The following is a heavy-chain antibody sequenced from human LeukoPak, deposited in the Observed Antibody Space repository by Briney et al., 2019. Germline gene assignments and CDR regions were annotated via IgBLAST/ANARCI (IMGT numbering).Heavy chain of an antibody. Sequence: ASETLSLTCTVSGGSISSSSYYWGWIRQPPGKGLEWIGSIYYSGSTYYNPSLRSRVTVSLDKSKNQFSLRLNSVTAADTAIYYCARNAGYSDLNYWGQGVLVTVSS. J-gene: IGHJ4*02. V-gene: IGHV4-39*07. D-gene: IGHD3-22*01. CDR3: ARNAGYSDLNY. CDR1: GGSISSSSYY. CDR2: IYYSGST.